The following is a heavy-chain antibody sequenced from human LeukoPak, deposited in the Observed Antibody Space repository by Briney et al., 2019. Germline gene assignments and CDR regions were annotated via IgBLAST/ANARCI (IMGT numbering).Heavy chain of an antibody. V-gene: IGHV3-15*01. D-gene: IGHD6-19*01. CDR3: VTERAGAFED. CDR1: GLIFSNQW. J-gene: IGHJ4*02. CDR2: IKSKSNGETI. Sequence: GGFLRLSCAASGLIFSNQWMNWVRQTPGKGLEWVGLIKSKSNGETIHYAAPVKGRFTISRDDSKNTLFLQMNILQTEDTAMYYCVTERAGAFEDWGQGTLVTVSS.